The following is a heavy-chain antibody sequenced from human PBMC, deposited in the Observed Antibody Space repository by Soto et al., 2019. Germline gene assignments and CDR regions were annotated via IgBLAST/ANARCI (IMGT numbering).Heavy chain of an antibody. V-gene: IGHV3-7*03. CDR1: GFAFSSYW. Sequence: EVQLVESGGGLVQPGGSLRLSCAAYGFAFSSYWMNWIRQAPGKGLEWVANIKEDGSEKNYVDSVKGRFIISRDNAKESLFLQMNSLRAEDTAVYYCARGQYGGKGYWGQGTLVTVSS. D-gene: IGHD2-15*01. J-gene: IGHJ4*02. CDR3: ARGQYGGKGY. CDR2: IKEDGSEK.